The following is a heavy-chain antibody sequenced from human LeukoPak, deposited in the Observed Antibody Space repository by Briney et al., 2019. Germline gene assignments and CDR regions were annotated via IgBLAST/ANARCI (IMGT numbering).Heavy chain of an antibody. CDR2: ISHSGRA. J-gene: IGHJ5*02. Sequence: SETLSLTCAVYGGSFSGYYWTWIRQPPGKGLEWIGEISHSGRANYNPSLKSRVTISVDTSKNQFSLKLTSVTAADTAVYYCARGPTILRYFDWLLDVWFDPWGQGTLVTVSS. V-gene: IGHV4-34*01. D-gene: IGHD3-9*01. CDR3: ARGPTILRYFDWLLDVWFDP. CDR1: GGSFSGYY.